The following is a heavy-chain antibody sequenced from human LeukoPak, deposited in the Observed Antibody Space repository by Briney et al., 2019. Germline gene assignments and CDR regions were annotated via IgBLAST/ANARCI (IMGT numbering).Heavy chain of an antibody. V-gene: IGHV1-18*01. Sequence: ASVKVSCKASGYTFTNYGMSWVRQAPGQGLEWMGWISAYNGNTKYAQKLQGRVTMTTDTSTSTAYMELRSLRSDDTAVYYCARDINYYYGSSGYYDYFDYWGQGTLVTVSS. CDR1: GYTFTNYG. CDR2: ISAYNGNT. J-gene: IGHJ4*02. CDR3: ARDINYYYGSSGYYDYFDY. D-gene: IGHD3-22*01.